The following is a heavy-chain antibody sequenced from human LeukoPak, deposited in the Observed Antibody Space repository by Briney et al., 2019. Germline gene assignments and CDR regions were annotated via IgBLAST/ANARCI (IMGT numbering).Heavy chain of an antibody. CDR2: IYSGGST. CDR1: GFTVSSNY. J-gene: IGHJ4*02. V-gene: IGHV3-53*01. CDR3: ARDYGNLGYFDY. D-gene: IGHD3-16*01. Sequence: PGGSLRLFCAASGFTVSSNYMSWVRQAPGKGLEWVSVIYSGGSTYYADSVKGRFTISRDNSKNSLYLQMNSLRAEDTAVYYCARDYGNLGYFDYWGQGTLVTVSS.